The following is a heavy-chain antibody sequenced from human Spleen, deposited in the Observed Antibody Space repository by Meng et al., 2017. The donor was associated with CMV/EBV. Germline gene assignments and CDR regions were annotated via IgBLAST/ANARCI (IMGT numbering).Heavy chain of an antibody. Sequence: GGSLRLSCAASGFTFSIYEMNWVRQAPGKGLEWVSYISNTGTTIYYADSVKGRFTISRDNAKNSLYLQMNSLRAEDTAVYYCARDSMTYPATFDYWGQGTLVTVSS. J-gene: IGHJ4*02. CDR1: GFTFSIYE. CDR3: ARDSMTYPATFDY. V-gene: IGHV3-48*03. CDR2: ISNTGTTI. D-gene: IGHD2-2*01.